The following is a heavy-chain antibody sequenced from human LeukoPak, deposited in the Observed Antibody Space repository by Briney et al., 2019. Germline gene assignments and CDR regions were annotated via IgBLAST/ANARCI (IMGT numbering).Heavy chain of an antibody. Sequence: PGGSLRLSCAASGFTFSGHSMNWVSQAPGKGLEWVSSIGSSSSSIYYADSVKGRFTISRDNAKNLLYLQMNSLRAEDTAVYYCARETAEAFDYWGQGTLVTVSS. CDR1: GFTFSGHS. V-gene: IGHV3-21*06. J-gene: IGHJ4*02. CDR3: ARETAEAFDY. D-gene: IGHD7-27*01. CDR2: IGSSSSSI.